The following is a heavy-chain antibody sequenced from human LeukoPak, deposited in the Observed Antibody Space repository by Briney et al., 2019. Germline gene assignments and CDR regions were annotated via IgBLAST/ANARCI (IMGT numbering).Heavy chain of an antibody. D-gene: IGHD2-15*01. J-gene: IGHJ4*02. V-gene: IGHV3-7*01. CDR3: TMGVELLPY. Sequence: GGSLRLSCAASGFTFSSSWMSWVRQAPGKRLEWVANIKADGSEKHYVDSVKGRFTISRDNAKTSLYLQMNSLRVEHTAVYYCTMGVELLPYWGQGTLVTVSS. CDR2: IKADGSEK. CDR1: GFTFSSSW.